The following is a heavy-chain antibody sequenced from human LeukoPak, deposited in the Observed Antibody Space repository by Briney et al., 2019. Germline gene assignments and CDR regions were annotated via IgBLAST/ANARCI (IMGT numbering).Heavy chain of an antibody. CDR1: GFTFSSYS. Sequence: GGSLRLSCAASGFTFSSYSLNWVRQAPGKGLEGVSYISYSSGSLYYADSVRGRFTISRDNAKKTLFLQMNRLRVEDTAVYYCARDMSVLLWFGETSGDAFDIWGQGTMVTVSS. CDR3: ARDMSVLLWFGETSGDAFDI. V-gene: IGHV3-48*01. CDR2: ISYSSGSL. J-gene: IGHJ3*02. D-gene: IGHD3-10*01.